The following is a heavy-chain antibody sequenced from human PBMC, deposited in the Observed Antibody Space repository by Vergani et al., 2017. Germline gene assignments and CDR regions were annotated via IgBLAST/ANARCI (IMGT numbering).Heavy chain of an antibody. CDR3: AGGAEYNWNYNLWXFDL. Sequence: QVQLVQSGAEVKKPGASVKDSCKASGYTFTSYDINWVRQATGQGLEWMGWMNPNSGKTGYAQKFQGRVTMTRNTSISTAYMERSSLRSEATAVYYCAGGAEYNWNYNLWXFDLWGRGTLVTVSS. D-gene: IGHD1-7*01. J-gene: IGHJ2*01. V-gene: IGHV1-8*01. CDR1: GYTFTSYD. CDR2: MNPNSGKT.